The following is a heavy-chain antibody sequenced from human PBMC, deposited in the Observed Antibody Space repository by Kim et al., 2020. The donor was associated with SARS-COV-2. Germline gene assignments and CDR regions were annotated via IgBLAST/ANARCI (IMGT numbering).Heavy chain of an antibody. Sequence: GGSLRLSCAASGFTFSSYSMNWVRQAPGKGLEWVSSISSSSSYTYYADSVKGRFTISRDNAKNSLYLQMNSLRAEDTAVYYCARGYSSGWGPFDYWGQGTLVTVSS. CDR1: GFTFSSYS. CDR3: ARGYSSGWGPFDY. V-gene: IGHV3-21*01. D-gene: IGHD6-19*01. CDR2: ISSSSSYT. J-gene: IGHJ4*02.